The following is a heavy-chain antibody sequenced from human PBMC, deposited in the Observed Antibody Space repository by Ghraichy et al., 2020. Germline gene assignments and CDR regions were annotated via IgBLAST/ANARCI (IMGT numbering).Heavy chain of an antibody. D-gene: IGHD6-13*01. CDR3: ARSSDIAAAGPRFYYYGLDV. CDR1: RYTFTGYY. CDR2: INPNSGDT. J-gene: IGHJ6*02. V-gene: IGHV1-2*02. Sequence: ASVKVSCKASRYTFTGYYMHWVRQAPGQGFEWMGWINPNSGDTNYARKFQGRVTLTRDTSITTAYMELSSLSSDDMAVYYCARSSDIAAAGPRFYYYGLDVWGQGTTVTVSS.